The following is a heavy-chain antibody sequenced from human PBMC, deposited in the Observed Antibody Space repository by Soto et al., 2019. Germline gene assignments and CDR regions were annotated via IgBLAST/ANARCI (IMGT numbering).Heavy chain of an antibody. J-gene: IGHJ4*02. V-gene: IGHV4-4*02. CDR2: IYHSGST. CDR1: GYSMGSSNW. Sequence: SETLSLSCAVSGYSMGSSNWWSWVRQAPGKGLEWIGEIYHSGSTNYNPSLKSRVTISVDKSKNQFSLKLSSVTAADTAVYYCASSPFADWFDYWAQGTLVTVSS. CDR3: ASSPFADWFDY. D-gene: IGHD3-9*01.